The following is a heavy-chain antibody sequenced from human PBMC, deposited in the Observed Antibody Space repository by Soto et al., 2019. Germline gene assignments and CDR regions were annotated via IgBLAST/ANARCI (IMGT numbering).Heavy chain of an antibody. V-gene: IGHV4-39*07. CDR1: GGSISSSSYY. CDR2: IYYSGST. D-gene: IGHD2-21*02. Sequence: SETLSLTCTVSGGSISSSSYYWGWIRQPPGKGLEWIGSIYYSGSTYYNPSLKSRVTISVDTSKNQFSLKLSSVTAADTAVYYCARRWGVTLDYWGQGTLVTVSS. CDR3: ARRWGVTLDY. J-gene: IGHJ4*02.